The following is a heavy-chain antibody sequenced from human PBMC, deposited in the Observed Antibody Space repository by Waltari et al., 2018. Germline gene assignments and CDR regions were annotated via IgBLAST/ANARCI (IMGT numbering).Heavy chain of an antibody. J-gene: IGHJ6*02. V-gene: IGHV3-53*02. CDR2: IYSGGGT. Sequence: EVQLVETGGGLIQPGGSLKISCAASELIVSSNYMSWFRQAPGKGLEWVSVIYSGGGTHYAGSVKGRFTISRDNSKNTLHLQMNSLRAEDTAVYYCARVSLRDYYYGMDVWGQGTTVTVSS. CDR3: ARVSLRDYYYGMDV. CDR1: ELIVSSNY.